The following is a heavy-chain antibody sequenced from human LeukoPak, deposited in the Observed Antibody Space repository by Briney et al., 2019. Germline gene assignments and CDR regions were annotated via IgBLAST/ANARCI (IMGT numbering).Heavy chain of an antibody. D-gene: IGHD5-24*01. V-gene: IGHV1-69*05. CDR1: GGTFSSYA. CDR2: IIPIFGTA. Sequence: GASVKVSCKASGGTFSSYAISWVRQAPGQGLEWMGGIIPIFGTANYAQKFQGRVTMTRDTSTSTAYMELSSLRSEDTAVYYCARLRRDGYNRVFDYWGQGTLVTVSS. J-gene: IGHJ4*02. CDR3: ARLRRDGYNRVFDY.